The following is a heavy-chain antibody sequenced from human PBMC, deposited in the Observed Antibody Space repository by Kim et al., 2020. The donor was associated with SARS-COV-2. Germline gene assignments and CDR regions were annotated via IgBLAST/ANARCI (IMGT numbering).Heavy chain of an antibody. CDR1: GFTFSSYA. CDR2: ISGSGGST. CDR3: ANLLGYGVVVVAATEGAFDI. V-gene: IGHV3-23*01. Sequence: GGSLRLSCAASGFTFSSYAMSWVRQAPGKGLEWVSAISGSGGSTYYADSVKGRFTISRDNSKNTLYLQMNSLRAEDTAVYYCANLLGYGVVVVAATEGAFDIWGQGTMVTVSS. D-gene: IGHD2-15*01. J-gene: IGHJ3*02.